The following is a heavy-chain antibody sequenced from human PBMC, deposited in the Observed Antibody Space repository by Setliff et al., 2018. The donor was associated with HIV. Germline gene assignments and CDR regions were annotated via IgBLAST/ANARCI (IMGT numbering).Heavy chain of an antibody. CDR2: IFYSGDT. V-gene: IGHV4-39*01. Sequence: SETLSLTCSVSGDSISSSPNCWGWIRQPPGKGLEWIGSIFYSGDTYYNPSLKSRLTISLDTSKNQFSLRLNSVTSADTAVYYCARRGMWSYETGGNPTATFDYWGQGVLVTVSS. CDR3: ARRGMWSYETGGNPTATFDY. CDR1: GDSISSSPNC. D-gene: IGHD2-8*02. J-gene: IGHJ4*02.